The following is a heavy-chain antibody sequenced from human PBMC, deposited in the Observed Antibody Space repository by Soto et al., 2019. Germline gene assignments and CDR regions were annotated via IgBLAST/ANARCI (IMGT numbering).Heavy chain of an antibody. CDR2: ISTYSGNT. CDR1: GYTFTSYG. D-gene: IGHD3-3*01. V-gene: IGHV1-18*04. J-gene: IGHJ4*02. CDR3: ARNLFGVIIMGDY. Sequence: SVKVSCKASGYTFTSYGISWVRQAPGQGLEWMGWISTYSGNTDYAQKFQGRITMTTDTSTDTVYMELRSLRSDDTAVYFCARNLFGVIIMGDYWGQGTLVTVSS.